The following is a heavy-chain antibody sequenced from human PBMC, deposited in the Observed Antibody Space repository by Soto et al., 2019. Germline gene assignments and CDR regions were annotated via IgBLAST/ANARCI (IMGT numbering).Heavy chain of an antibody. Sequence: PSETLSLTCSVSGGSINSGGYYWSWIRQHPGKGLEWIGSISDRGTAYYNPSLRSRISISIHTSKNQFSLKVRSVTAADAAVFYCGRGRTFYAPWGQGTLVTVSS. CDR2: ISDRGTA. J-gene: IGHJ5*02. V-gene: IGHV4-31*03. CDR3: GRGRTFYAP. CDR1: GGSINSGGYY. D-gene: IGHD2-2*01.